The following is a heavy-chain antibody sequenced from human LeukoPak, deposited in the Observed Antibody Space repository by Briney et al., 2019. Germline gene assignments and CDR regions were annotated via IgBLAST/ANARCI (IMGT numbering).Heavy chain of an antibody. V-gene: IGHV3-30*14. CDR3: ARGGYGSGSYDSYFYGMDL. CDR2: ISYDGSNK. J-gene: IGHJ6*02. CDR1: GVTFRTFA. Sequence: GGSLRLSCAASGVTFRTFAMHWVRQAPGKGLEGVAVISYDGSNKYWADSLPRLFTISTYNSNTPVYLQMNSLSPEDTAVYYCARGGYGSGSYDSYFYGMDLWGQGTTVTVSS. D-gene: IGHD3-10*01.